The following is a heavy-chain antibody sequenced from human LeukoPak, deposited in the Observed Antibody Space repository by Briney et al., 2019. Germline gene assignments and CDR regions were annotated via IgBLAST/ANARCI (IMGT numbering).Heavy chain of an antibody. J-gene: IGHJ5*02. CDR2: INPNSGGT. Sequence: ASVKVSCKASGYTFTGYYMHWLRQAPGRGLEWMGWINPNSGGTNYAQKFQGRVTMTRDTSISTAYMELSRLRSDDTAVYYCARDPIPSYRGSYFWFDPWGQGTLVTVSS. CDR1: GYTFTGYY. V-gene: IGHV1-2*02. D-gene: IGHD1-26*01. CDR3: ARDPIPSYRGSYFWFDP.